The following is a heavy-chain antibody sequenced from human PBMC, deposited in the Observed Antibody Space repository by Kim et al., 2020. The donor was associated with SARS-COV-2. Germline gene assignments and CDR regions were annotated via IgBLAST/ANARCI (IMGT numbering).Heavy chain of an antibody. Sequence: SVKVSCKASGGTFSSYAISWVRQAPGQGLEWMGGIIPIFGTANYAQKFQGRVTITADESTSTAYMELSSLRSEDTAVYYCARDRGAAENYYYYYGMDVWGQGTTVTVSS. CDR3: ARDRGAAENYYYYYGMDV. J-gene: IGHJ6*02. CDR1: GGTFSSYA. D-gene: IGHD6-13*01. V-gene: IGHV1-69*13. CDR2: IIPIFGTA.